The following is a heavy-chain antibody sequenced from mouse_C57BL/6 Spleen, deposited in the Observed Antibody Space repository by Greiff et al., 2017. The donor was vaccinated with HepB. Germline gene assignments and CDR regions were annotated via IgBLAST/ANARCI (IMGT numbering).Heavy chain of an antibody. J-gene: IGHJ2*01. CDR2: IYPGDGDT. D-gene: IGHD1-1*01. CDR1: GYAFSSSW. CDR3: AREGGYYGSSYLYYFDY. V-gene: IGHV1-82*01. Sequence: QVQLQQSGPELVKPGASVKISCKASGYAFSSSWMNWVKQRPGKGLEWIGRIYPGDGDTNYNGKFKGKATLTADKSSSTAYMQLSSLTSEDSAVYFCAREGGYYGSSYLYYFDYWGQGTTLTVSS.